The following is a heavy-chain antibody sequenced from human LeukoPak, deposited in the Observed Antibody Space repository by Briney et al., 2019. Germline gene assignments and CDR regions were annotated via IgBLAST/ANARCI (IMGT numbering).Heavy chain of an antibody. CDR2: ISSSGSTI. V-gene: IGHV3-48*04. CDR3: ARVASGYDPKGYYYYYMDV. J-gene: IGHJ6*03. D-gene: IGHD5-12*01. CDR1: GFTFSSYG. Sequence: GGSLRLSCAASGFTFSSYGMHWVRQAPGKGLEWVSYISSSGSTIYYADSVKGRFTISRDNAKNSLYLQMNSLRAEDTAVYYCARVASGYDPKGYYYYYMDVWGKGTTVTVSS.